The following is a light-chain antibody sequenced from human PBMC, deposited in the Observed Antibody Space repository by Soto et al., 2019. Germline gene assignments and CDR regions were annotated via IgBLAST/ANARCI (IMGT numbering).Light chain of an antibody. Sequence: DIVMTQSPLSLPVTPGEPASISCRSSQSLLHSNGYNYLDWYLQKPGQSPQLLIYLGSNRASGVPDRFSGSGSGTDFTLKISRVEAEDVGVYYCMQALQTLGTFGQGTKLEIQ. CDR1: QSLLHSNGYNY. J-gene: IGKJ2*01. CDR3: MQALQTLGT. CDR2: LGS. V-gene: IGKV2-28*01.